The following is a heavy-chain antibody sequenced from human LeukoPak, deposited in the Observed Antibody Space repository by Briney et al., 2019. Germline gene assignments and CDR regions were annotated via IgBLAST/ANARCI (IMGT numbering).Heavy chain of an antibody. D-gene: IGHD3-10*01. J-gene: IGHJ4*02. CDR1: GFTFSDNF. CDR3: AKDHGSGSYYNLPDY. V-gene: IGHV3-11*05. CDR2: IAVSSSSS. Sequence: PGGSLRLSCAASGFTFSDNFMSWIRQAPGKGLEWVSYIAVSSSSSNYADSVKGRFTISRDNAKNSLYLQMNSLRAEDTAFYYCAKDHGSGSYYNLPDYWGQGTLVTVSS.